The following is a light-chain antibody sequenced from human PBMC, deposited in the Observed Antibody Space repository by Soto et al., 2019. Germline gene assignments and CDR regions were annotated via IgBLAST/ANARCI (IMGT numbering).Light chain of an antibody. CDR1: QTISNY. CDR2: AAS. J-gene: IGKJ4*01. Sequence: DIQMTQSPSSLSASVGDRFTITCRASQTISNYLNWYQQKPGRAPKLLIYAASSLQSGVPSRFSGSGSGTDFTLTISSLQPEDFATYYCQQSYSTPLLTFGGGTKVDIK. CDR3: QQSYSTPLLT. V-gene: IGKV1-39*01.